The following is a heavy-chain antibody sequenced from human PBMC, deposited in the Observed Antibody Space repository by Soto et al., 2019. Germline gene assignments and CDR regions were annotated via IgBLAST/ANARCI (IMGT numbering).Heavy chain of an antibody. D-gene: IGHD2-8*02. V-gene: IGHV1-2*04. CDR2: INPNSGAT. J-gene: IGHJ6*02. CDR3: ARDGRLGVYYYGMDV. CDR1: GYRFNGYY. Sequence: GVSVKVSCKACGYRFNGYYMYWVGQDPGQGLEWMGWINPNSGATNYAQKFQVWVTMTRDTSISTAYMELSRLRSDDTAVYYCARDGRLGVYYYGMDVWGQGTTVTVSS.